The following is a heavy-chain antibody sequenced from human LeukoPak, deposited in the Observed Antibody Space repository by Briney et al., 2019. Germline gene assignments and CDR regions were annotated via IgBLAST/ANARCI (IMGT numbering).Heavy chain of an antibody. CDR3: AREGCSSTSCYIDY. D-gene: IGHD2-2*02. Sequence: GGSLRLSCAASGFTFSSYSMNWVRQAPGKGLEWVSYISSSSSTIYYADSVKGRFTISRDNAKNSLYLQMNSLRAEDTAVYYCAREGCSSTSCYIDYWGQGTLVTVSS. V-gene: IGHV3-48*01. CDR2: ISSSSSTI. J-gene: IGHJ4*02. CDR1: GFTFSSYS.